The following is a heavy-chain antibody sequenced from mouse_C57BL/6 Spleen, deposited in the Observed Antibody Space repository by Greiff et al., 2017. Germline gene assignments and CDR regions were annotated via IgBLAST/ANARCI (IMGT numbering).Heavy chain of an antibody. CDR3: ARSYYYGSSDGYFDV. D-gene: IGHD1-1*01. V-gene: IGHV1-55*01. Sequence: VQLQQPGAELVKPGASVKMSCKASGYTFTSYWITWVKQRPGQGLEWIGDIYPGSGSTNYNEKFKSKATLTVDTSSSTAYMQLSSLTSEDSAVYYGARSYYYGSSDGYFDVWGTGTTVTVSS. J-gene: IGHJ1*03. CDR2: IYPGSGST. CDR1: GYTFTSYW.